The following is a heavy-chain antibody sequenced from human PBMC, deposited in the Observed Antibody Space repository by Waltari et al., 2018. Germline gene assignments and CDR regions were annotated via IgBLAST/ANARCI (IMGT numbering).Heavy chain of an antibody. CDR3: VKSMTVTTGSLDS. CDR2: IGYDGSLK. CDR1: GFTFSSDG. J-gene: IGHJ4*02. V-gene: IGHV3-33*06. Sequence: QVLLVESGGGVVQPGGSLRLRCATSGFTFSSDGMQWVRQAPGKGLEWVAVIGYDGSLKYYADSVKGRFTISRDTSKNTVYLEMNSLRVEDTALYYCVKSMTVTTGSLDSWGQGTPVSVSS. D-gene: IGHD4-17*01.